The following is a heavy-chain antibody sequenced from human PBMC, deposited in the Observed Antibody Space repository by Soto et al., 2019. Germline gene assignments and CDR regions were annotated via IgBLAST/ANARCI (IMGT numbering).Heavy chain of an antibody. D-gene: IGHD3-3*01. CDR2: IIPIFGTA. J-gene: IGHJ4*02. CDR3: ARDKRDLRFLEWSYYFDY. Sequence: SVKVSCKASGGTFSSYAIIWVRQASGQGLEWMGGIIPIFGTANYAQKFQGRVTITADESTSTAYMELSSLRAEDTAVYYCARDKRDLRFLEWSYYFDYWGQGTLVTVSS. V-gene: IGHV1-69*13. CDR1: GGTFSSYA.